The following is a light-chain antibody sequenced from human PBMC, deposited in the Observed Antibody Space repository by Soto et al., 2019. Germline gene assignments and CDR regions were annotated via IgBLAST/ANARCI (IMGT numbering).Light chain of an antibody. V-gene: IGKV1-17*02. Sequence: DIQVTQSPSSLSASVGDRVTITWRASQGISNDLNWYQQKPGKAPKRLIYAASSLQSGVPSRFSGSGSETEFTLTISDLQPEDFATYYCLQHYSHPPWTFGQGTKVEIK. CDR2: AAS. J-gene: IGKJ1*01. CDR1: QGISND. CDR3: LQHYSHPPWT.